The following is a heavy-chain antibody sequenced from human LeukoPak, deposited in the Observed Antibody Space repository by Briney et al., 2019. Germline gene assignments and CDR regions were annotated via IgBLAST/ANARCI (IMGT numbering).Heavy chain of an antibody. CDR3: AREGQRHYFDY. V-gene: IGHV1-46*01. Sequence: ASVKVSCKASGYTFTRYYLHWVRQAPGQGLEWMGIIDPSGDSTSYAQKFQGRVTMTRDTSTSIVYMELSSLRSEDSAVYYCAREGQRHYFDYWGQGTLVTVSS. CDR1: GYTFTRYY. J-gene: IGHJ4*02. CDR2: IDPSGDST.